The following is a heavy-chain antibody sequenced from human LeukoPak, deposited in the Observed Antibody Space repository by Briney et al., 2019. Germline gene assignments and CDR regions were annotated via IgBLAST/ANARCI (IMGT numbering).Heavy chain of an antibody. J-gene: IGHJ4*02. Sequence: GGSLRLSCAASGFTFSSYAMSWVRQAPGKGLEWVSAISGSGGSTYYADSVKGGFTISRDNSKKTLYLQMNSLRAEDTAVYYCAKGRYVAAAAIDYWGQGTLVTVSS. D-gene: IGHD6-13*01. V-gene: IGHV3-23*01. CDR3: AKGRYVAAAAIDY. CDR2: ISGSGGST. CDR1: GFTFSSYA.